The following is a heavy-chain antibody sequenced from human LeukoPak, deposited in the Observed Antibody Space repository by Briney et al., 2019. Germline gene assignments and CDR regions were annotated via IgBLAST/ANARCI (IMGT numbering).Heavy chain of an antibody. V-gene: IGHV3-21*01. CDR1: GFTFGSYD. CDR3: VRELRGYYYGLDV. CDR2: IYSSSTYI. J-gene: IGHJ6*02. Sequence: GGSLRLSCVASGFTFGSYDMIWVRQAPGKGLEWVSSIYSSSTYIYYADSVKGRFTISRDNAKNSLYLQMSSLRAEDTAVYYCVRELRGYYYGLDVWGQGTTVTVSS.